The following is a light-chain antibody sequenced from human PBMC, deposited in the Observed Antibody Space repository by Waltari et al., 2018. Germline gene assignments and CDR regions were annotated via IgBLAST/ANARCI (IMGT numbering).Light chain of an antibody. V-gene: IGKV4-1*01. Sequence: DIVLTQSPDSLAVSLGERVTFNCKSSQSLLYSSNNRNYLSWYQQRAGQSPKLLIYGASTREMGVPGRFRGSGSVTDFTLTISSLQAEDVAIYYCQQYFTTPYTFGRGTKLEIK. CDR3: QQYFTTPYT. J-gene: IGKJ2*01. CDR2: GAS. CDR1: QSLLYSSNNRNY.